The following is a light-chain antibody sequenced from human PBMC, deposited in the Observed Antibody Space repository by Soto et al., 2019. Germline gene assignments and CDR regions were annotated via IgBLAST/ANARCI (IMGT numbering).Light chain of an antibody. CDR3: QQRSKWPRT. V-gene: IGKV3-11*01. CDR2: DAS. J-gene: IGKJ1*01. CDR1: QSVSSY. Sequence: EIVLTQSPATLSLSPGERATLSCRASQSVSSYLAWYQQKPGQAPRLLIYDASNRATDIPARFSGSGSGTDFPLTISNLEPEDFAVYYCQQRSKWPRTFGQGTKVEIK.